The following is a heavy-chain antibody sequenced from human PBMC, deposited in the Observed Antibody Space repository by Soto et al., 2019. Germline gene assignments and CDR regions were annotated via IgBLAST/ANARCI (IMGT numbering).Heavy chain of an antibody. CDR3: TRDWEITVSTWSFGGF. J-gene: IGHJ4*02. CDR1: GGTFSPYT. D-gene: IGHD3-10*01. V-gene: IGHV1-69*08. CDR2: IIPFHGVT. Sequence: QVQLVQSGAEVKKPGSSVKVSCKASGGTFSPYTINWVRQAPGHGLEWMGRIIPFHGVTNYAQNFQARVTITADKSTSTAYMELSGLRFEDTAMYYCTRDWEITVSTWSFGGFWGRGTLVTVSS.